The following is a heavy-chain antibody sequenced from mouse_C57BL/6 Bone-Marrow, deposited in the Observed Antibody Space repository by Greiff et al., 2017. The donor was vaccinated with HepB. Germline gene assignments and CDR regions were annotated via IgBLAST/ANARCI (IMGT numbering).Heavy chain of an antibody. CDR3: ARDRYYFDY. D-gene: IGHD3-2*01. CDR1: GYTFTDYY. V-gene: IGHV1-26*01. CDR2: INPNNGGT. Sequence: VQLQQSGPELVKPGASVKISCKASGYTFTDYYMNWVKQSHGKSLEWIGDINPNNGGTSYNQKFKGKATLTVDKSSSTAYMERRSLTSEDSAVYYCARDRYYFDYWGQGTTLTVST. J-gene: IGHJ2*01.